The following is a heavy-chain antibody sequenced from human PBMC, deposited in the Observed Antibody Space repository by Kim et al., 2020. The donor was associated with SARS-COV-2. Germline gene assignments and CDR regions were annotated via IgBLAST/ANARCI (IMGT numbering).Heavy chain of an antibody. V-gene: IGHV3-21*01. Sequence: GGSLRLSCAASGFTFSSYSMNWVRQAPGKGLEWVSSISSSSSYIYYADSVKGRFTISRDNAKNSLYLQMNSLRAEDTAVYYCARDLRNYDFWCGELDYWGQGTLVTVSS. CDR1: GFTFSSYS. CDR3: ARDLRNYDFWCGELDY. D-gene: IGHD3-3*01. CDR2: ISSSSSYI. J-gene: IGHJ4*02.